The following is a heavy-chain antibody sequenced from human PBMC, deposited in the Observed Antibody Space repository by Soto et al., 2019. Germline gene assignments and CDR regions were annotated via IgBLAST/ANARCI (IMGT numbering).Heavy chain of an antibody. V-gene: IGHV4-61*02. CDR2: IHGSGSA. CDR3: ARSSHRESWFDP. J-gene: IGHJ5*02. CDR1: GGSISSGGYS. Sequence: SETLSLTCTVSGGSISSGGYSWNWIRQSAGKGLEWIGRIHGSGSATYNPSLRSRVTMSVDTSKNQFSLKVNSVTGADTAVYYCARSSHRESWFDPWGQGTRVTVSS. D-gene: IGHD6-13*01.